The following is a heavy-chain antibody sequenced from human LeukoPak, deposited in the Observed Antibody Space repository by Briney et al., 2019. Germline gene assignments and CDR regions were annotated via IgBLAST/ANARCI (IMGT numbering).Heavy chain of an antibody. CDR3: ATGRTKKY. CDR2: IKEDGSEK. D-gene: IGHD2-8*01. J-gene: IGHJ4*02. CDR1: GFTFSNSW. Sequence: GGSLRLSCVASGFTFSNSWMNWVREAPGERPEWVANIKEDGSEKYYVDSVKGRFTISRDNAKNSLYLQMNSLRAEDTAVYYCATGRTKKYWGQGTLVAVSS. V-gene: IGHV3-7*01.